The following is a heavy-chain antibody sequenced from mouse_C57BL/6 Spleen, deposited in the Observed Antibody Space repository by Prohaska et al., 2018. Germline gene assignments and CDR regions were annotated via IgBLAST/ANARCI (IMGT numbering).Heavy chain of an antibody. CDR3: ARIYYYGSSYAMDY. Sequence: LLWLGDIYPGRGSTNYYEKFKSKATLTVDTSSSTAYMQISSLTSEDSAVYYCARIYYYGSSYAMDYWGQGTSVTVSS. J-gene: IGHJ4*01. D-gene: IGHD1-1*01. V-gene: IGHV1-55*01. CDR2: IYPGRGST.